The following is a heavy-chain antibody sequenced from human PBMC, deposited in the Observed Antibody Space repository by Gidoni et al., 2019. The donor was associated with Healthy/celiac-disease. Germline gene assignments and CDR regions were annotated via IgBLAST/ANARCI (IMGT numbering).Heavy chain of an antibody. D-gene: IGHD3-3*01. Sequence: EVQLVESGGGLVKPGGSLRLSWAASGVMFSQAWMGWGRQAPGKGLEWFGRIKSNTDGWTTDYSAPVKGRFTISRDDSKNTLYLQMNSLKTEDTAVYYCTTDLSNFWSCPPGYWGQGTLVTVSS. CDR2: IKSNTDGWTT. CDR1: GVMFSQAW. V-gene: IGHV3-15*01. CDR3: TTDLSNFWSCPPGY. J-gene: IGHJ4*02.